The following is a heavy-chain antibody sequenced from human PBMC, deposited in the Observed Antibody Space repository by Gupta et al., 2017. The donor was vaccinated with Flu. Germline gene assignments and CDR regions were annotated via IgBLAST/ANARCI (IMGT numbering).Heavy chain of an antibody. V-gene: IGHV4-61*02. D-gene: IGHD3-22*01. Sequence: QVQRQESGPGLVKPSQTLSLTCTVSGGSISSGHYYWSWIRQPAGKGLEWIGRIYSTGTTNYNPSLQSRVSVSLDTSKNQFSLKLSSVTAADTAVYYCAGMYYYDRSGYYNFDYWGQGTLVTVSS. CDR1: GGSISSGHYY. J-gene: IGHJ4*02. CDR3: AGMYYYDRSGYYNFDY. CDR2: IYSTGTT.